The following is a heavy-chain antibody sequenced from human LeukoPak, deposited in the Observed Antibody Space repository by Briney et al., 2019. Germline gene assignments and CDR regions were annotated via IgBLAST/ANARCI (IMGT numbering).Heavy chain of an antibody. D-gene: IGHD3-10*01. CDR3: ARGNGELVDYYYYGMDV. CDR1: GFTFSSYG. CDR2: ISYDGSNK. J-gene: IGHJ6*02. V-gene: IGHV3-30*03. Sequence: GGSLRLSCAASGFTFSSYGMHWVRQAPGKGLEWVAVISYDGSNKYYADSVKGRFTISRDNSKNTLYLQMNSLRAEDTAVYYCARGNGELVDYYYYGMDVWGQGTTVTVSS.